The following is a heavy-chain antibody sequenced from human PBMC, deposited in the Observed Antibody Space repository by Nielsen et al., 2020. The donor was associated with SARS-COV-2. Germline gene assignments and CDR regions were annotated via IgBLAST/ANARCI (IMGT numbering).Heavy chain of an antibody. V-gene: IGHV4-34*01. CDR3: ASGDCSGGSCYRNFDY. D-gene: IGHD2-15*01. J-gene: IGHJ4*02. Sequence: WIRQPPGKGLEWIGEINDSGSTYYNPSLKSRVTISVDTSKNQFSLKLSSVTAADTAVYYCASGDCSGGSCYRNFDYWGQGTLVTVSS. CDR2: INDSGST.